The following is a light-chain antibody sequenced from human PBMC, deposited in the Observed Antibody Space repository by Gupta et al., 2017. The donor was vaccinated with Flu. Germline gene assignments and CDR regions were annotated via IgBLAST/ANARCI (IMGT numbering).Light chain of an antibody. Sequence: PGQRATLSCRASGTINTDVAWYQQKPGQAPRLLIYAASTRATGVPARFSGSGSGTEFTLTITSLQSEDSGVYYCQQYKNWPTFGQGTKVEIK. CDR1: GTINTD. J-gene: IGKJ1*01. V-gene: IGKV3-15*01. CDR3: QQYKNWPT. CDR2: AAS.